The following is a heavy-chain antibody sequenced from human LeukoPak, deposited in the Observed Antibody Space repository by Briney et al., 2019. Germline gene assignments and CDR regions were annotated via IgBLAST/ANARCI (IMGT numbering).Heavy chain of an antibody. D-gene: IGHD6-19*01. J-gene: IGHJ4*02. CDR1: GFTFSNYW. Sequence: GGSLRLSCAASGFTFSNYWMTWVRQAPGKGLEWVANIKQDGSEKYCVDSVKGRFTISRDNAKNSLYLQMNSLRAEDTAVYYCARGSWVTVAYWGQGTLVTVSS. CDR2: IKQDGSEK. CDR3: ARGSWVTVAY. V-gene: IGHV3-7*03.